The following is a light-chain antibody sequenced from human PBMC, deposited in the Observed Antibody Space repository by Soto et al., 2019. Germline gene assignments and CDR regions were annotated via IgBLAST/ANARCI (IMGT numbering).Light chain of an antibody. CDR2: EVF. CDR3: KSYDGSNTYV. CDR1: SSDVGGYDY. Sequence: QSVLTQPPSVSGSPGQSVTISCTGTSSDVGGYDYVSWYQQRPGKAPKLLIYEVFQRPSGVPDRFSGSKSGNTASLTVSGLQAADEADYFCKSYDGSNTYVFGSGTKVTVL. J-gene: IGLJ1*01. V-gene: IGLV2-8*01.